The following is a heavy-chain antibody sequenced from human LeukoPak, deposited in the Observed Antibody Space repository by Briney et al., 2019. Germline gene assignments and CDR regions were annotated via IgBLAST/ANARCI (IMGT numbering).Heavy chain of an antibody. CDR3: VRGRGSYGWFDP. Sequence: GGSLRLSCAASGFTFSSYSMNWVRQVPGKGLVWVSRISGDGTARNYADSVKGRFTISRDDAKNTVDLQMNSLRGEDTAVYYCVRGRGSYGWFDPWGQGTLVTVSS. D-gene: IGHD3-10*01. V-gene: IGHV3-74*01. CDR1: GFTFSSYS. CDR2: ISGDGTAR. J-gene: IGHJ5*02.